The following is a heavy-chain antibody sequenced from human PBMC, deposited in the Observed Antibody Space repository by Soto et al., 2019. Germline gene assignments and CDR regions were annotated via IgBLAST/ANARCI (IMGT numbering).Heavy chain of an antibody. J-gene: IGHJ3*02. CDR3: ARYSSGWYKYAFDI. CDR1: GGSISSFY. D-gene: IGHD6-19*01. Sequence: SETLSLTCTVSGGSISSFYWSWIRQPPGKGLEWIGYIYYSGSTNYNPSLKSRVTISVDTSKNQFSLKLSSVTAADTAVYYCARYSSGWYKYAFDIWGQGTMVTVSS. CDR2: IYYSGST. V-gene: IGHV4-59*01.